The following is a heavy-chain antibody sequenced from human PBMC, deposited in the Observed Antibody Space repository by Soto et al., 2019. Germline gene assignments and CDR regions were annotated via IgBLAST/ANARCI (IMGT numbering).Heavy chain of an antibody. Sequence: ASETLSLTCAVSGGSISSGGYSWSWIRQPPGKGLEWIGYIYHSGSTNYNPSLKSRVTISVDRSKNQFSLKLSSVTAADTAVYYCARGVVVVITRVWFDPWGQGTLVTVSS. J-gene: IGHJ5*02. D-gene: IGHD3-22*01. V-gene: IGHV4-30-2*01. CDR1: GGSISSGGYS. CDR3: ARGVVVVITRVWFDP. CDR2: IYHSGST.